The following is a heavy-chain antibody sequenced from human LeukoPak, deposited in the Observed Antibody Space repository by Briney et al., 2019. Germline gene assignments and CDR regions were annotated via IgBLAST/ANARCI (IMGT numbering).Heavy chain of an antibody. CDR3: ASSGGAFDI. Sequence: GGSLRLSCAASGFTFSDYWIHWVRQAPGKGLVWVSRINTDGSITNYADSVKGRFSISRDNSKNTLYLQMNSLRAEDTAVYYCASSGGAFDIWGQGTMVTVSS. J-gene: IGHJ3*02. CDR1: GFTFSDYW. D-gene: IGHD1-26*01. V-gene: IGHV3-74*01. CDR2: INTDGSIT.